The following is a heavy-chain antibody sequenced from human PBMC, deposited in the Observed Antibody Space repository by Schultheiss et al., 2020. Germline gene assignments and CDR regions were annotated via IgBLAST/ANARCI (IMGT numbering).Heavy chain of an antibody. CDR1: GFTFSHCL. D-gene: IGHD6-19*01. CDR2: ISISGSAI. V-gene: IGHV3-11*01. CDR3: ARLGSSGWQTDY. J-gene: IGHJ4*02. Sequence: GGSLRLSYAASGFTFSHCLMNWVRQAPGKGLEWVSYISISGSAIYYADSVKGRFTISRDNAKNSLYLQMNSLRAEDTAVYYCARLGSSGWQTDYWGQGSLGTVSS.